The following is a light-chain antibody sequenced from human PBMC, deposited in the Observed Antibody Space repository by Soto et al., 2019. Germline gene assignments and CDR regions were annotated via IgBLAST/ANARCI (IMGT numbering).Light chain of an antibody. CDR2: KAS. CDR3: QHYNGDSRT. CDR1: ESISSW. J-gene: IGKJ2*01. V-gene: IGKV1-5*03. Sequence: DIQMTQSPSTLSASVGDTVTITCRASESISSWLAWHQQKPGKAPNLLIYKASSLESGVPSSFSGSGSGTEFTLTISSLQPDDFATYYCQHYNGDSRTFGQGTKLEIK.